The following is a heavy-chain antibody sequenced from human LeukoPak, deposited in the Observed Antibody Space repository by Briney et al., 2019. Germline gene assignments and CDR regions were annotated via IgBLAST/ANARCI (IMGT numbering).Heavy chain of an antibody. J-gene: IGHJ5*02. D-gene: IGHD4-11*01. V-gene: IGHV1-46*01. CDR2: INPSGGST. CDR1: GYTFTSYY. CDR3: ARDMEDSNYKYNWFDP. Sequence: ASVKVSCKASGYTFTSYYMHWVRQAPGQGLEWMGIINPSGGSTSYAQKFQGRVTMTRDTSTSTVYMELSSLRSEDTAVYYCARDMEDSNYKYNWFDPWGQGTLVTVSS.